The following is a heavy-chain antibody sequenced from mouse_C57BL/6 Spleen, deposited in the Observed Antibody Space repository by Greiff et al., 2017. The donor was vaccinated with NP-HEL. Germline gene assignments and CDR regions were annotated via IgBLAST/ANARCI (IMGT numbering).Heavy chain of an antibody. CDR1: GFTFSSYA. CDR3: TRAPLYDGYPYWYFDV. V-gene: IGHV5-9-1*02. Sequence: EVKLMESGEGLVKPGGSLKLSCAASGFTFSSYAMSWVRQTPEKRLEWVAYISSGGDYIYYADTVKGRFTISRDNARNTLYLQMSSLKSEDTAMYYCTRAPLYDGYPYWYFDVWGTGTTVTVSS. D-gene: IGHD2-3*01. J-gene: IGHJ1*03. CDR2: ISSGGDYI.